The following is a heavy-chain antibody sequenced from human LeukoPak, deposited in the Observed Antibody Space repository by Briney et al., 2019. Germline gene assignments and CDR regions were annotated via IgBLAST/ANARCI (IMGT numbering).Heavy chain of an antibody. J-gene: IGHJ4*02. CDR1: GGSFSGYY. V-gene: IGHV4-34*01. D-gene: IGHD3-10*01. CDR3: ARDVYAVRGVIIYFDY. Sequence: SETLSLTCAVYGGSFSGYYWSWIRQPPGKGLEWIGEINHSGSTNYNPSLKSRVTISVDTSKNQFSLKLSSVTAADTAVYYCARDVYAVRGVIIYFDYWGQGTLVTVSS. CDR2: INHSGST.